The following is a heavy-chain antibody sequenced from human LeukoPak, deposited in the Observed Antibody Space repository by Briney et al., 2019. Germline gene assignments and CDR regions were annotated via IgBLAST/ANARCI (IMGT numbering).Heavy chain of an antibody. CDR1: GFTFSSYA. D-gene: IGHD3-22*01. Sequence: GGSLRHSCAASGFTFSSYAMSWVRQAPGKGLEWVSAISGSGGSTYYADSVKGRFTISRDNSKNTLYLQMNSLRAEDTAVYYCAKDRVTMIVGDYFDYWGQGTLVTVSS. V-gene: IGHV3-23*01. CDR3: AKDRVTMIVGDYFDY. CDR2: ISGSGGST. J-gene: IGHJ4*02.